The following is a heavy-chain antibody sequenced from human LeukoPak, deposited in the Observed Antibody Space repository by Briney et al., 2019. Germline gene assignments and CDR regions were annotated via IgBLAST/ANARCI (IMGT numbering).Heavy chain of an antibody. CDR3: ARGLSTIFVPATACLDF. J-gene: IGHJ4*02. CDR2: INAGNDNT. CDR1: GYTFTSYA. Sequence: ASVKVSCKASGYTFTSYAIHWVRQAPGQRLEWMGWINAGNDNTKYSQRFQGRVTITRDTSASAAYMELSSLRSEDTAVYYCARGLSTIFVPATACLDFWGQGTLVTVSS. V-gene: IGHV1-3*01. D-gene: IGHD3-3*01.